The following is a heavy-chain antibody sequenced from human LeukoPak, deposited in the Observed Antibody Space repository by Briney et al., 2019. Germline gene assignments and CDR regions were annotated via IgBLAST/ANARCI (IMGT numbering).Heavy chain of an antibody. CDR2: IYYSGST. V-gene: IGHV4-59*01. CDR1: GGSLSSYY. J-gene: IGHJ6*04. CDR3: ARENYYDSSGYYPVDV. D-gene: IGHD3-22*01. Sequence: SETLSLTCTVSGGSLSSYYWSWIRQPPGKGLEWIGYIYYSGSTKYNPSLKSRVTISVDTSRNQFSLKLNSVTAADTAEYYCARENYYDSSGYYPVDVWGKGTTVTISS.